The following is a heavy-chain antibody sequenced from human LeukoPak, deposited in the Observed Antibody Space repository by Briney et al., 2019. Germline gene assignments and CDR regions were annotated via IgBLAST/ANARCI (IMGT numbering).Heavy chain of an antibody. CDR2: INPNSGGT. CDR3: AREPRIVVAPAAIDY. V-gene: IGHV1-2*02. J-gene: IGHJ4*02. D-gene: IGHD2-2*01. Sequence: ASVKVSCKASGYTFTGYYMHWVRQAPGQGLEWMGWINPNSGGTNYAQKFQGRVTMTRDTSISTAYMELSRLRSDDTAVYYCAREPRIVVAPAAIDYWGQGTLVTVSS. CDR1: GYTFTGYY.